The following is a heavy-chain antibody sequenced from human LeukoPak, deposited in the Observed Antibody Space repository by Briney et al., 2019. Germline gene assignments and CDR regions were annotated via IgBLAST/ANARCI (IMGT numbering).Heavy chain of an antibody. Sequence: GGSLRLSCAASGFTFSSYAMHWVRQAPGKGLEWVAVISYDGSNKYYADSVKGRFTISRDNSKNTLYLQMNSLRAEDTAVYYCAKDRIVGAPRNYFDYWGQGTLVTVSS. V-gene: IGHV3-30-3*01. CDR3: AKDRIVGAPRNYFDY. CDR1: GFTFSSYA. CDR2: ISYDGSNK. D-gene: IGHD1-26*01. J-gene: IGHJ4*02.